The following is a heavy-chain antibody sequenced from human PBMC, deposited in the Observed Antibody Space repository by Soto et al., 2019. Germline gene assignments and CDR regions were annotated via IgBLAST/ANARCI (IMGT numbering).Heavy chain of an antibody. Sequence: QPGGSLRLSCAASGFTFSTYGMHWVRQAPGKGLEWVAVISYDGSKKDYADSVKGRFTISRDNSKYTLYLQTNSLRAEDTAVYYCEREMVRGTNWFDTWGQGTLVTVSS. CDR3: EREMVRGTNWFDT. CDR1: GFTFSTYG. D-gene: IGHD3-10*01. CDR2: ISYDGSKK. V-gene: IGHV3-30*03. J-gene: IGHJ5*02.